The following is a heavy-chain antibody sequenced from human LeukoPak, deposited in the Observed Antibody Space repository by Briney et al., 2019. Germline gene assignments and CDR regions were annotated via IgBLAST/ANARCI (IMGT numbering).Heavy chain of an antibody. D-gene: IGHD4-17*01. CDR1: GFTFGSHA. CDR3: AKTRTTVISPMDS. J-gene: IGHJ4*02. Sequence: GGSLRLSCAASGFTFGSHAMNWVRQAPGKGLEWVSSISASSTTSNYADSVKGRFAISGENSKNTVYLQINNLRTEDTAIYYCAKTRTTVISPMDSWGQGTLVTVSS. CDR2: ISASSTTS. V-gene: IGHV3-23*01.